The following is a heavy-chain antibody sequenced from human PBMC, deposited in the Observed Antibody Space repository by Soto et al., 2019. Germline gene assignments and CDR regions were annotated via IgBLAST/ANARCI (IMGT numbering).Heavy chain of an antibody. J-gene: IGHJ6*02. Sequence: KASETLSLTCAVYGGSFSGYYWSWIRQPPGKGLEWIGEINHSGSTNYNPSLKSRVTISVDTSKNQFSLKLSSVTAADTAVYYCAGLVVVAATTNYYYYYGMDVWGQGTTVTVSS. CDR1: GGSFSGYY. D-gene: IGHD2-15*01. V-gene: IGHV4-34*01. CDR2: INHSGST. CDR3: AGLVVVAATTNYYYYYGMDV.